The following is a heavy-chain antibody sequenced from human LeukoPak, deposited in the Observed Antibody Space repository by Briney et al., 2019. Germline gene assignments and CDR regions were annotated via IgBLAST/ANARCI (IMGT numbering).Heavy chain of an antibody. Sequence: SETLSLTCAVYGGSFSGYYWSWIRQPPGKGLEWIGEINHSGSTNYNPSLKSRVTISVDTSKNQFSLKLSSVTAADTAVYYCARERGLYYYYGMDVWGQGTTVTVSS. CDR2: INHSGST. J-gene: IGHJ6*02. CDR1: GGSFSGYY. V-gene: IGHV4-34*01. D-gene: IGHD5-24*01. CDR3: ARERGLYYYYGMDV.